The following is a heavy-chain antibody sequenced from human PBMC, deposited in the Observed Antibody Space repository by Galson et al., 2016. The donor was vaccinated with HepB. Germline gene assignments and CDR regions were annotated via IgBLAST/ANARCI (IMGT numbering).Heavy chain of an antibody. D-gene: IGHD5-24*01. CDR1: GFSFSNSW. V-gene: IGHV3-7*04. J-gene: IGHJ4*02. CDR3: ARDRGWQQFDF. CDR2: IGQDESHK. Sequence: SGFSFSNSWMTWVRQTPGKALERVANIGQDESHKYYVASVRGRFTISRDNAKNSLYLQMNTLRAEDTAVYYCARDRGWQQFDFWGQGTPVTVSS.